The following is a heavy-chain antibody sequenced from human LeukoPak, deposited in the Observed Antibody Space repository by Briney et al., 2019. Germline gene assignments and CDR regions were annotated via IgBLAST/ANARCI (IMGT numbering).Heavy chain of an antibody. Sequence: SQTLSLTCTVSGGSISSGGYSWSWIRQHPGKGLEWIGYIYYSGSTYYNPSLKSRVTISVDTSKNQFSLKLSSVTAADTAVYYCARPWPPINWFDPRGQGTLVTVSS. CDR2: IYYSGST. J-gene: IGHJ5*02. V-gene: IGHV4-31*03. CDR1: GGSISSGGYS. CDR3: ARPWPPINWFDP. D-gene: IGHD3-3*01.